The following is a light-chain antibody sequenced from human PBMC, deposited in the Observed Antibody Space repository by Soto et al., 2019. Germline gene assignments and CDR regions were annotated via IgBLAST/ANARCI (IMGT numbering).Light chain of an antibody. J-gene: IGLJ3*02. CDR1: TRDVGGYNY. V-gene: IGLV2-14*01. Sequence: QSALTQPASVSGSPGQSITISCTGTTRDVGGYNYVSWYQQHPGKAPRLMIYEVSNRPSGVSNRFSGSKSANTASLTISGLQAEDEADYYCYSYTNNNTPVFDGGTKLTVL. CDR3: YSYTNNNTPV. CDR2: EVS.